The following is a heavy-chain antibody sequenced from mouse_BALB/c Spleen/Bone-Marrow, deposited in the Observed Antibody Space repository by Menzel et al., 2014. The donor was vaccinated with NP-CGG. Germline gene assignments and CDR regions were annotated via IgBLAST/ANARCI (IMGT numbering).Heavy chain of an antibody. D-gene: IGHD4-1*01. V-gene: IGHV4-1*02. J-gene: IGHJ3*01. CDR1: GFDFSRYW. CDR2: INPDSSTI. Sequence: EVKLVESGGGLVQPGGSLKLSCAASGFDFSRYWMSWVRQAPGEGLEWIGEINPDSSTINYTPSLKDKFIISRDNAKNTLYLQMSKVRSEDTALYYCARGDWAWFVYWGQGTLVTVSA. CDR3: ARGDWAWFVY.